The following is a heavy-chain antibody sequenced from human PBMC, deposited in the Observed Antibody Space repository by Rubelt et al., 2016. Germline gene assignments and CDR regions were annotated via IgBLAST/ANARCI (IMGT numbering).Heavy chain of an antibody. Sequence: EVQLVESGGSVVQPGGSLRLSCAASGFTFSSHELNWVRQAPGKGLEWVSYVTSSGSSLYYAESVKGRFTISRDNAKNARFLQMNSLRVEGTAVYYCVRDKSGSYRNLGYWGQGTLVTVSS. CDR1: GFTFSSHE. CDR2: VTSSGSSL. D-gene: IGHD1-26*01. J-gene: IGHJ4*02. CDR3: VRDKSGSYRNLGY. V-gene: IGHV3-48*03.